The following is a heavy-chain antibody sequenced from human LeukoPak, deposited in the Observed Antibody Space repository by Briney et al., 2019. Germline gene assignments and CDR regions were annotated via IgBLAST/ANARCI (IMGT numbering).Heavy chain of an antibody. J-gene: IGHJ6*03. CDR2: ISAYNGNT. CDR3: ARDLGYYDFWSGYGWRDYYYYYMDV. D-gene: IGHD3-3*01. CDR1: GYTFTSYY. Sequence: ASVKVSCKASGYTFTSYYMHWARQAPGQGLEWMGWISAYNGNTNYAQKLQGRVTMTTDTSTSTAYMELRSLRSDDTAVYYCARDLGYYDFWSGYGWRDYYYYYMDVWGKGTTVTVSS. V-gene: IGHV1-18*04.